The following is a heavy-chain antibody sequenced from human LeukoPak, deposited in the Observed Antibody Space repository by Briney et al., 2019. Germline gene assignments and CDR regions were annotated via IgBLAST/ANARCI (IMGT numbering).Heavy chain of an antibody. J-gene: IGHJ5*02. V-gene: IGHV4-34*01. CDR1: GGSFSGYY. CDR2: INHSGST. D-gene: IGHD4-17*01. Sequence: PSETLCLTCAVYGGSFSGYYWSWIRQPPGKGLEWIGEINHSGSTNYNPSLKSRVTISVDTSKNQFSLKLSSVTAADTAVYYCARASSYGDNRGNWFDPWGQGTLVTVSS. CDR3: ARASSYGDNRGNWFDP.